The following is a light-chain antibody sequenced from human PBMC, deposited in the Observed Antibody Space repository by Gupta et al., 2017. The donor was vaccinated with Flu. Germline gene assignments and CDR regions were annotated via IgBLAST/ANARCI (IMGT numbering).Light chain of an antibody. CDR2: WAS. Sequence: DIVMTQSPDSLAVSLGERAIINCKSSQSVLYSSNNKNYLAWYQQKPGQPPQLLIYWASTRESGVPDRFSGSGSGTDFTLTISSLQAEDVAVYYCQQYYTTPKWTFGQGTKVEIK. CDR1: QSVLYSSNNKNY. CDR3: QQYYTTPKWT. J-gene: IGKJ1*01. V-gene: IGKV4-1*01.